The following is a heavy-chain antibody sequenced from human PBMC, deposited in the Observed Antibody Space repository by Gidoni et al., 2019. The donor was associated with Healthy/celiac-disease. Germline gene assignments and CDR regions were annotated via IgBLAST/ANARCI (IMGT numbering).Heavy chain of an antibody. J-gene: IGHJ6*02. D-gene: IGHD3-22*01. V-gene: IGHV3-30-3*01. CDR3: ARDRQWLQMDV. CDR1: GFTFSSYA. CDR2: ISYDGSNK. Sequence: QVQLVESGGGVVQPGRSLRLSCAASGFTFSSYAMHWVRQAPGKGLEWVAVISYDGSNKYYADSVKGRFTISRDNSKNTLYLQMNSLRAEDTAVYYCARDRQWLQMDVWGQGTTVTVSS.